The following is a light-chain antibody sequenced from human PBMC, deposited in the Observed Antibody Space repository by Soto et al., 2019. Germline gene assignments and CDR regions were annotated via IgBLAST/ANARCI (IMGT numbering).Light chain of an antibody. CDR3: QQYGSSPGT. J-gene: IGKJ1*01. CDR2: GAS. V-gene: IGKV3-20*01. CDR1: QSVGSNY. Sequence: EVVLTQSPGTLSLSPGERATLSCRASQSVGSNYLAWYQQKPGQAPSLLIYGASSRATGIPDRFSGTGSGTEFTLTISRLEPEDFAVYYCQQYGSSPGTFGQGTKVDIK.